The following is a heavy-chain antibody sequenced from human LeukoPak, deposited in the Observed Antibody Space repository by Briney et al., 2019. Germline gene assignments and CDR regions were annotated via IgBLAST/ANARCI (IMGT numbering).Heavy chain of an antibody. CDR1: GYTFTGYY. CDR2: INPNSGDT. D-gene: IGHD2-2*01. CDR3: ARVQYQLLFEGNWFDP. V-gene: IGHV1-2*02. J-gene: IGHJ5*02. Sequence: ASVKVSCKASGYTFTGYYIHWVRPAPGQGLEWMGWINPNSGDTHYAQKFQGRVTMTRDTSITTAYMDLNSLISDDTAVYYCARVQYQLLFEGNWFDPWGQGTLVTVSS.